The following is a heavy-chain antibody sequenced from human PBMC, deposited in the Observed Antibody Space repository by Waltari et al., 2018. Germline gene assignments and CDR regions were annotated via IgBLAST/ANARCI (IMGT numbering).Heavy chain of an antibody. V-gene: IGHV1-2*04. CDR2: INPNSGGT. J-gene: IGHJ4*02. D-gene: IGHD3-9*01. CDR3: ARALFPNYDILTGYSLGYFDY. CDR1: GYTFTSYG. Sequence: QVQLVQSGAEVKKPGASVKVSCKASGYTFTSYGISWVRQAPGQGLEWMGWINPNSGGTNYAQKFQGWVTMTRDTSISTAYMELSRLRSDDTAVYYCARALFPNYDILTGYSLGYFDYWGQGTLVTVSS.